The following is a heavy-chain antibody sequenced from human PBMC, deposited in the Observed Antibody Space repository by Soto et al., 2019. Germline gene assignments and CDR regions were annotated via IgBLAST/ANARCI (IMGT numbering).Heavy chain of an antibody. J-gene: IGHJ4*02. CDR1: GFTFSSYA. Sequence: GESLKISCAASGFTFSSYAMHWVRQAPGKGLEWVAVISYDGSNKYYADSVKGRFTISRDNSKNTLYLQMNSLRAEDTAVYYCASYGGYSYGFDYWGQGTLVTVSS. CDR3: ASYGGYSYGFDY. D-gene: IGHD5-18*01. V-gene: IGHV3-30-3*01. CDR2: ISYDGSNK.